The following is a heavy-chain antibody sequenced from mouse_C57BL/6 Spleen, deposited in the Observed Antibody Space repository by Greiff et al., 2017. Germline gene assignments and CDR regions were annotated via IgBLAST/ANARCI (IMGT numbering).Heavy chain of an antibody. CDR2: IDPSDSYT. D-gene: IGHD1-1*01. CDR3: ARDTTVVATGFDY. Sequence: QVQLQQPGAELVRPGTSVKLSCKASGYTFTSYWMHWVKQRPGQGLEWIGVIDPSDSYTNYNQKFKGKATLTVDTSSRTAYMQLSSLTSEDSAVYYCARDTTVVATGFDYWGQGTTLTVSS. V-gene: IGHV1-59*01. J-gene: IGHJ2*01. CDR1: GYTFTSYW.